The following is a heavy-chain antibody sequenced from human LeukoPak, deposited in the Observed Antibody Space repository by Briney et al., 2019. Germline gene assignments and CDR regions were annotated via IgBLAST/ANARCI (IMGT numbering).Heavy chain of an antibody. CDR3: AREHSSGFIQH. V-gene: IGHV4-4*07. Sequence: SETLSLTCTVSGDSISPYYWNWIRQPAGKGLEWIGRIYTSGSTNYNPSLKSRVTMSVDTSKNQFSLKLSSVTAADTAVYYCAREHSSGFIQHWGQGTLVTVSS. J-gene: IGHJ1*01. D-gene: IGHD6-19*01. CDR2: IYTSGST. CDR1: GDSISPYY.